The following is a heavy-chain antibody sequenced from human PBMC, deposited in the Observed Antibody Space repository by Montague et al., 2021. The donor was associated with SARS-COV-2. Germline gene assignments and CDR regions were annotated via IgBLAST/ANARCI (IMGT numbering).Heavy chain of an antibody. D-gene: IGHD3-22*01. CDR3: ARFPTSYYYDSKAAPATPDAFDI. CDR1: GGSISSSGYY. J-gene: IGHJ3*02. Sequence: SETQSLTYTVSGGSISSSGYYWGWIRQPPGKGLEWIGSIYYSGSTYYNPSLKSRVTISVDTSKNQFSLKLSSVTAADTAVYYCARFPTSYYYDSKAAPATPDAFDIWGQGTMVTVSS. V-gene: IGHV4-39*01. CDR2: IYYSGST.